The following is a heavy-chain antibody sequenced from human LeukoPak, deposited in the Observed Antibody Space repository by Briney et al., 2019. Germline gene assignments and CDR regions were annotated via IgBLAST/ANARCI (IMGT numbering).Heavy chain of an antibody. J-gene: IGHJ6*02. Sequence: PSETLSLTCTVSGGSISSYYWSWIRQPPGKGLEWIGYIYYSGSTNYNPSLKSRVTISVDTSKNQFSLKLSSVTAADTAVYYCARSGYSYGYLYYYGMDVWGQGTTVTVSS. CDR2: IYYSGST. D-gene: IGHD5-18*01. CDR1: GGSISSYY. CDR3: ARSGYSYGYLYYYGMDV. V-gene: IGHV4-59*08.